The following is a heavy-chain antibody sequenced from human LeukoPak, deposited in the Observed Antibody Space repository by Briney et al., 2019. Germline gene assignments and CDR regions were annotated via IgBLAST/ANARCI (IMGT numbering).Heavy chain of an antibody. CDR3: AGLGAAKQPQTDDAFDV. V-gene: IGHV3-33*01. Sequence: GGSLRLSCVASGFSLSGSGMHWVRQAPGKGLEWVSVSWSDEINTYYADSVKGRFTISRDNAKNSLFLQMSSLRADDTAVYYCAGLGAAKQPQTDDAFDVWGRGTMVTVSS. CDR2: SWSDEINT. D-gene: IGHD3-16*01. CDR1: GFSLSGSG. J-gene: IGHJ3*01.